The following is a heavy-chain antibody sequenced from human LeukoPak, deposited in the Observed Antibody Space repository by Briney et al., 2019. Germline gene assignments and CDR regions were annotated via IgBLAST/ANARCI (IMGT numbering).Heavy chain of an antibody. Sequence: GGSLRLSCAASGFTFSSKGMYWVRQAPGKGLEWVSLIWYDGSKKYYVDSVKGRFTISRDNSKNILYLQMDSLRVEDTAIYYCARMTGSSADYWGQGTLVTVSS. J-gene: IGHJ4*02. V-gene: IGHV3-33*07. D-gene: IGHD1-26*01. CDR1: GFTFSSKG. CDR3: ARMTGSSADY. CDR2: IWYDGSKK.